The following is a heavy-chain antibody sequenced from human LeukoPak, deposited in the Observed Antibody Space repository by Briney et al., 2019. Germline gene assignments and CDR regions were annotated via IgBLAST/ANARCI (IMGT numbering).Heavy chain of an antibody. V-gene: IGHV3-48*03. CDR1: GFTFSSYE. Sequence: GGSLRLSCAASGFTFSSYEMSWVRQAPGKGLEWVSYISSSGSTIYYADSVKGRFTISRDNAKNSLYLQMNSLRAEDTAVYYCASGAVAGTFDIWGQGTMVTVSS. CDR3: ASGAVAGTFDI. CDR2: ISSSGSTI. J-gene: IGHJ3*02. D-gene: IGHD6-19*01.